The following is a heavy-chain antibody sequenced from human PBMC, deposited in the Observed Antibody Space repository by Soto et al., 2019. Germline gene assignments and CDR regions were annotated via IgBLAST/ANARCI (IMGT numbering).Heavy chain of an antibody. Sequence: TGGSLRHSCASSGFTFRSYTMIWVRQAPGKGLEWVSTISGSGSSTYSADSVKGRFTISRDNSKNTLYLQMNSLRVEDTAIYYCAKAWGIDYWGQGTLVTVSS. CDR1: GFTFRSYT. V-gene: IGHV3-23*01. D-gene: IGHD7-27*01. CDR2: ISGSGSST. CDR3: AKAWGIDY. J-gene: IGHJ4*02.